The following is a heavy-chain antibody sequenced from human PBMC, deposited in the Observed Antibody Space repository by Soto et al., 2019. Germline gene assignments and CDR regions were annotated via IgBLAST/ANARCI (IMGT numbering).Heavy chain of an antibody. Sequence: SETLSLTCTVSGGSIYRSGYYWGWIRQPPGRGLEWIGNIDYNGVTYSNPSLKSRVTISRDTSKNQFSLKLTSVTAADTALYYCGKVLVGAAGHTDSDSWGPGTLVTVSS. CDR1: GGSIYRSGYY. CDR3: GKVLVGAAGHTDSDS. D-gene: IGHD2-15*01. CDR2: IDYNGVT. J-gene: IGHJ4*02. V-gene: IGHV4-39*01.